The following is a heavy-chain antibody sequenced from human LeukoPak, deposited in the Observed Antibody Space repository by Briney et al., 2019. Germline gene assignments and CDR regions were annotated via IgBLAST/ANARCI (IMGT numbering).Heavy chain of an antibody. Sequence: GGSLRLSCAASGFTFSSHGMHWVRQAPGKGLEWVAFIRYDGSNKYYADSVKGRFTISRDNSKNTLYLQMNSLRAEDTAVYYCAKDLPDYGDYEAAFDIWGQGTMVTVSS. CDR1: GFTFSSHG. J-gene: IGHJ3*02. CDR3: AKDLPDYGDYEAAFDI. D-gene: IGHD4-17*01. CDR2: IRYDGSNK. V-gene: IGHV3-30*02.